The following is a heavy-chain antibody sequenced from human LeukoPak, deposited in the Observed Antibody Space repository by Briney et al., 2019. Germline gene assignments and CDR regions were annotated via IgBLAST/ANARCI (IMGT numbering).Heavy chain of an antibody. CDR2: IRYDGSNK. CDR3: AKEGSGVGYFDY. V-gene: IGHV3-30*02. D-gene: IGHD6-19*01. Sequence: GGSLRLSCAASGFTFSSYSMNWVRQAPGKGLEWVAFIRYDGSNKYYADSVKGRFTISRDNSKNTLYLQMNSLRAEDTAVYYCAKEGSGVGYFDYWGQGTLVTVSS. CDR1: GFTFSSYS. J-gene: IGHJ4*02.